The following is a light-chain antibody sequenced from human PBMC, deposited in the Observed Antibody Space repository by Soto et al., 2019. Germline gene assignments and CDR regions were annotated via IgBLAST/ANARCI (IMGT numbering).Light chain of an antibody. Sequence: QSALTQPRSVSGSPGQSVAISCTGSSSDVGGSDYVSWYQQHPGKAPRLIIYDVNKRPSGVPDRFSGSKSGNTASLIISGLQAEDEDDYYCCSCAGSPPFGGGTKLTVL. CDR2: DVN. V-gene: IGLV2-11*01. CDR1: SSDVGGSDY. J-gene: IGLJ2*01. CDR3: CSCAGSPP.